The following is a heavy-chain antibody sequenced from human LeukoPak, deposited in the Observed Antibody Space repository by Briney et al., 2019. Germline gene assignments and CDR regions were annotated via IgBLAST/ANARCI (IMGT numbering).Heavy chain of an antibody. Sequence: SGTLSLTCAVSGSSMSSSNWWSWVRQPPGKGLEWIGEIYHSGSTNYNPSLKSRVTISVDKSKNQFSLKLSSVTAADTAVYYCARDRWFGELWDGNWFDPWGQGTLVTVSS. CDR3: ARDRWFGELWDGNWFDP. CDR2: IYHSGST. V-gene: IGHV4-4*02. D-gene: IGHD3-10*01. J-gene: IGHJ5*02. CDR1: GSSMSSSNW.